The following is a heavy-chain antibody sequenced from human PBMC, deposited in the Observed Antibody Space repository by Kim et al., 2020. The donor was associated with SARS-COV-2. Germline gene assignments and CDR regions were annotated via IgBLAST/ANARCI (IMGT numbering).Heavy chain of an antibody. J-gene: IGHJ4*02. D-gene: IGHD3-3*01. CDR1: GGSISSSSYY. CDR2: IYYSGST. CDR3: ARTNPYYDFWSGYYTAYYFDY. Sequence: SETLSLTCTVSGGSISSSSYYWGWIRQPPGKGLEWIGSIYYSGSTYYNPSLKSRVTISVDTSKNQFSLKLSSVTAADTAVYYCARTNPYYDFWSGYYTAYYFDYWGQGTLVTVSS. V-gene: IGHV4-39*01.